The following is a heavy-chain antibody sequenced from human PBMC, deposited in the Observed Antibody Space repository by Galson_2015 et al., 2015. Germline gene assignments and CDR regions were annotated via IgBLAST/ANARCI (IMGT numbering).Heavy chain of an antibody. CDR1: GFTFNTYA. D-gene: IGHD6-19*01. CDR2: IRHDGGHE. V-gene: IGHV3-30*02. J-gene: IGHJ4*02. Sequence: SLRLSCAASGFTFNTYAMHWVRQAPGKGLEWVAFIRHDGGHEDYADSVKGRFTISRDNSKNTLYLQMSSLRTEDTAVYFCAKQAYSSGCDYWGLGTLVTVSS. CDR3: AKQAYSSGCDY.